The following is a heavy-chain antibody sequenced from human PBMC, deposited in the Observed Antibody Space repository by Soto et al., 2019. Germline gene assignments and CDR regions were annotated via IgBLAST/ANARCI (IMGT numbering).Heavy chain of an antibody. J-gene: IGHJ5*02. CDR3: ARLFGRYGWSDP. V-gene: IGHV3-53*01. Sequence: EVQLVESGGGLIQRGGSLRLSCAASGLNVTRNYMSWVRQAPGKGLEWVSVMSSGVYTYYADSVKGRFTISRDNSKNTLFLQINSLITEDTAVYYCARLFGRYGWSDPWGQGTLVTVSS. CDR2: MSSGVYT. D-gene: IGHD2-21*01. CDR1: GLNVTRNY.